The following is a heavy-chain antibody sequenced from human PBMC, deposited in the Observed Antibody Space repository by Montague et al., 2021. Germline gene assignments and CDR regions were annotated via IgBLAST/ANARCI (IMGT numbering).Heavy chain of an antibody. CDR3: ARSGGYCSGGRCDTFDY. CDR2: IYDSGST. V-gene: IGHV4-31*03. CDR1: GGSISSGGFY. Sequence: TLSLTCSVSGGSISSGGFYWSWIRQHPGKGPEWIGSIYDSGSTNYNPSLESRLTLSRDTSKNQVSLRLTSVTAAETAVYYCARSGGYCSGGRCDTFDYWGQGTLVTVSS. J-gene: IGHJ4*02. D-gene: IGHD2-15*01.